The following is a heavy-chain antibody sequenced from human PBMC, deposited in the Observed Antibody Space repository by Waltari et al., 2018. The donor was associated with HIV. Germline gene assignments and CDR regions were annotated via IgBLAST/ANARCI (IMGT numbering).Heavy chain of an antibody. Sequence: QVQLVQSGAEVKKPGSSVKVSCKASGGTFSRYAISWVRQAPGQGLEWMGGIIPIFGKANYAQKFQGRVTITADKSTSTAYMELSSLRSEDTAVDYCASRPTYGDYVYYYGMDVWGQGTTVTVSS. CDR1: GGTFSRYA. CDR2: IIPIFGKA. V-gene: IGHV1-69*06. CDR3: ASRPTYGDYVYYYGMDV. J-gene: IGHJ6*02. D-gene: IGHD4-17*01.